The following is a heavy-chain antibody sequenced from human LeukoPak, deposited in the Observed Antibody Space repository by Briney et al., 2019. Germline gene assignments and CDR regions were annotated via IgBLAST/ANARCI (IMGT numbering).Heavy chain of an antibody. CDR2: IYSGGST. J-gene: IGHJ6*02. CDR1: GFTVSSNY. Sequence: GGSLRLSCAASGFTVSSNYMSWVRQAPGKGLEWVPVIYSGGSTYYADPVKGRFTISRDNSKNTLYLQVNSLRAEDTAVYYCAKEKDGAAAGWAYGMDVWGQGTTVTVSS. V-gene: IGHV3-66*01. CDR3: AKEKDGAAAGWAYGMDV. D-gene: IGHD6-13*01.